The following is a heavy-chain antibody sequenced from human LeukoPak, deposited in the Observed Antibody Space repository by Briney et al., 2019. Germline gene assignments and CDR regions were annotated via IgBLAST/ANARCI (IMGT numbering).Heavy chain of an antibody. CDR2: ITSGANT. CDR1: GFTFNTYA. J-gene: IGHJ4*02. Sequence: GGSLRLSCAASGFTFNTYAMSWVRQAPGKGLEWVSGITSGANTYYADSVKGRFTISRDNSENTLNLQMNSLRAEDTAIYYCAKARPGDITAAFNYWGQGTLVTVSS. CDR3: AKARPGDITAAFNY. D-gene: IGHD6-13*01. V-gene: IGHV3-23*01.